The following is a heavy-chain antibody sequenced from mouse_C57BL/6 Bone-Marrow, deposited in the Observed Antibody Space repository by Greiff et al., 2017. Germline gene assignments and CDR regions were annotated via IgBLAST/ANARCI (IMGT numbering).Heavy chain of an antibody. V-gene: IGHV1-82*01. CDR2: IYPGDGDT. D-gene: IGHD2-12*01. CDR3: ARGSYQGARDY. CDR1: GYAFSSSW. Sequence: VKLQEPGPELVKPGASVKISCKASGYAFSSSWMNWVKQRPGKGLEWIGRIYPGDGDTNYNGKFKGKATLTADKSSSTASMQRSSLTSEDSAFYFCARGSYQGARDYCGQGTSVTVSS. J-gene: IGHJ4*01.